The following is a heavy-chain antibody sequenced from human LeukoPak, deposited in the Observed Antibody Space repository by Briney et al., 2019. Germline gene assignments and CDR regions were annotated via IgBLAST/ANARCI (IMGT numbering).Heavy chain of an antibody. J-gene: IGHJ3*01. V-gene: IGHV1-46*03. Sequence: ASVKVSCKASGYSLTNYFMHWVRQAPGHGLEWMGLINPSGTRTSYVQKFQGRVIMTRDTSTSTVYMEMSSLRSEDTAVYYCASELSGDGDVFDVWGQGTKVTVSS. CDR2: INPSGTRT. CDR1: GYSLTNYF. D-gene: IGHD3-10*01. CDR3: ASELSGDGDVFDV.